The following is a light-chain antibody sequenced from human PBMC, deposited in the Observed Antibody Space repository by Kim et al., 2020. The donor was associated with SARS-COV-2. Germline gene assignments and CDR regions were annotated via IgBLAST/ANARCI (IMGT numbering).Light chain of an antibody. Sequence: SYELTQPPSVSVSPGQTASITCSGDKLGDKYACWYQQKPGQSPVLVIYHDTKRPSGIPERFSGSNSGNTATLTISGTQAMDEADYYCQAWDSSTHVVFGGGTQLT. CDR3: QAWDSSTHVV. V-gene: IGLV3-1*01. J-gene: IGLJ2*01. CDR2: HDT. CDR1: KLGDKY.